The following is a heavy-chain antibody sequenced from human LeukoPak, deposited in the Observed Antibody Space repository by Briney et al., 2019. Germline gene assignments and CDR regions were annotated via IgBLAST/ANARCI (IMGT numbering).Heavy chain of an antibody. D-gene: IGHD6-6*01. V-gene: IGHV1-69*05. Sequence: SVKVSCKASGYTFTCYGISWVRQAPGQGLEWMGGIIPIFGTANYAQKFQGRVTITTDESTSTAYMELSSLRSEDTAVYYCASCLSIAARPGYYYYMDVWGKGTTVTVSS. CDR2: IIPIFGTA. CDR3: ASCLSIAARPGYYYYMDV. CDR1: GYTFTCYG. J-gene: IGHJ6*03.